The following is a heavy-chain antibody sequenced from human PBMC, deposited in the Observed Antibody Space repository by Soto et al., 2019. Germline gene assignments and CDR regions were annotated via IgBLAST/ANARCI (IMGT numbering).Heavy chain of an antibody. V-gene: IGHV3-64D*06. CDR1: GFIFSSHA. J-gene: IGHJ4*02. CDR2: ISREGDNS. CDR3: VKVIYDSGWYGFYFDY. D-gene: IGHD6-19*01. Sequence: GGSLILSCSASGFIFSSHAMHWIRQAPGQGLEYLSAISREGDNSYYADSVKGRFTISRDNSKNTLYLRMTSLRTEDTGVYYCVKVIYDSGWYGFYFDYWGQGALVTVSS.